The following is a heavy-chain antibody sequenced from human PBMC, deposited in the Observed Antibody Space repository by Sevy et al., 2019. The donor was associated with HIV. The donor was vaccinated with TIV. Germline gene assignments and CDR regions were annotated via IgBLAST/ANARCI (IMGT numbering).Heavy chain of an antibody. CDR3: AKGGYSDNWFDP. CDR2: ISGSGGST. V-gene: IGHV3-23*01. J-gene: IGHJ5*02. D-gene: IGHD1-1*01. Sequence: GESLKISCAASGFTFSSYAMSWVRQAPGKGLEWVSAISGSGGSTYYADSVKGRFTISRDNSKNTLYLQMNSLRAEDTAVYYCAKGGYSDNWFDPWGQGTLVTVSS. CDR1: GFTFSSYA.